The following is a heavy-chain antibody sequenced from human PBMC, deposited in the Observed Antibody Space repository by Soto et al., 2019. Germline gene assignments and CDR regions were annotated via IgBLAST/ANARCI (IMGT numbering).Heavy chain of an antibody. Sequence: GESLKISCKGSGYTFTGYWIGWVRQMPGKGLEWMGIINPVDSDTRYCPSFQGQVTISADKSISTAYLQWTSLKASDTAMYYCAKSISGFYSHFDSWGQGTQVTVSS. CDR1: GYTFTGYW. CDR3: AKSISGFYSHFDS. CDR2: INPVDSDT. V-gene: IGHV5-51*01. J-gene: IGHJ4*02. D-gene: IGHD3-10*01.